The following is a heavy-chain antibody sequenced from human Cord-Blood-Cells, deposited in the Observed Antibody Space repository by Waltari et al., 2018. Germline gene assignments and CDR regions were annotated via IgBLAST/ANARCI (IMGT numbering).Heavy chain of an antibody. CDR2: SYSGGST. D-gene: IGHD1-1*01. V-gene: IGHV3-53*01. Sequence: EVQLVESGGGLIQPGGSLRLSCAASGFTVSSNYRIWVSQAPGKGLEWVSVSYSGGSTYYADSVKGRFTISRVNSKNTLYLQMNSLRAEDTAVYYCARSKLDWYFDLWGRGTLVTVSS. J-gene: IGHJ2*01. CDR3: ARSKLDWYFDL. CDR1: GFTVSSNY.